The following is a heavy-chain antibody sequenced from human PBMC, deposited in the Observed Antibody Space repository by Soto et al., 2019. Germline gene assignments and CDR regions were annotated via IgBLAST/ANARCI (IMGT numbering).Heavy chain of an antibody. CDR3: ARDTFYGSIDY. V-gene: IGHV3-7*01. Sequence: EVQLMESGGGLVQPGGSLRLSCAASGFNFGASWMAWVRQAPGKGLEWVADIKQDGSEKNYVHSVEGRVTISRDDAKNSLYLQMTSRSGGDTAVYYCARDTFYGSIDYWGLGTLVTVSS. CDR2: IKQDGSEK. J-gene: IGHJ4*02. D-gene: IGHD3-10*01. CDR1: GFNFGASW.